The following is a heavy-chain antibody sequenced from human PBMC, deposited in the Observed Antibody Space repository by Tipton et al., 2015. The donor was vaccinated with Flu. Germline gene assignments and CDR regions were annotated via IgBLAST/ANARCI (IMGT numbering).Heavy chain of an antibody. CDR1: GYSIRSSNYY. Sequence: TLSLTCAVSGYSIRSSNYYWGWIRQPPGKGLEWIGNIFHSGNTYHNPSLKSRVTISIDTSKNQLSLKLSSVTAADTAVYYCVRRDYSNYVSEPKNWFDPWGQGTLVTVSS. V-gene: IGHV4-38-2*01. CDR3: VRRDYSNYVSEPKNWFDP. J-gene: IGHJ5*02. CDR2: IFHSGNT. D-gene: IGHD4-11*01.